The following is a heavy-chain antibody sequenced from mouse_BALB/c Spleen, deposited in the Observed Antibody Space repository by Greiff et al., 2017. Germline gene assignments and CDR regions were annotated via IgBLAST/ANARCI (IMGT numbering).Heavy chain of an antibody. V-gene: IGHV14-3*02. CDR1: GFNIKDTY. CDR3: ARCYGSSYGCAMDY. D-gene: IGHD1-1*01. Sequence: VQLQQSGAELVKPGASVKLSCTASGFNIKDTYMHWVKQRPEQGLEWIGRIDPANGNTKYDPKFQGKATITADTSSNTAYLQLISLTSEDTAVYYCARCYGSSYGCAMDYWGQGTSVTVSS. J-gene: IGHJ4*01. CDR2: IDPANGNT.